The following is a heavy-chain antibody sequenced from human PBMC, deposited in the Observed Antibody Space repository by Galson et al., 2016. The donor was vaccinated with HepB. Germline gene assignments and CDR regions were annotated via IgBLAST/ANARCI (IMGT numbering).Heavy chain of an antibody. D-gene: IGHD3-10*01. CDR3: ARGGFVDLLYFDP. V-gene: IGHV2-70*11. CDR1: GFSLTTSGMC. J-gene: IGHJ5*02. Sequence: PALVKPTQTLTLTCTFSGFSLTTSGMCVSWIRQPPGNALEWLARIDWADEKYYSASLETRLTISKDTSKNQVVLTMTNMDPVDTATYYCARGGFVDLLYFDPCGQGTLVTVSS. CDR2: IDWADEK.